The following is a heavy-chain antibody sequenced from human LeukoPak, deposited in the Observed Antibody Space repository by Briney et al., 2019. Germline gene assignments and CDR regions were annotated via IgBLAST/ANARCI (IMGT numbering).Heavy chain of an antibody. Sequence: SKTLSLTCTVSGGSISSYYWSWIRQPPGPGLEWIGYIYYSVSTNYNPALKSRVTISVDTSKNQFSLKLSSVTAADTAVYYCASTPLDSSGWSIFDYWGQGTLVTASS. J-gene: IGHJ4*02. CDR2: IYYSVST. D-gene: IGHD6-19*01. CDR3: ASTPLDSSGWSIFDY. V-gene: IGHV4-59*01. CDR1: GGSISSYY.